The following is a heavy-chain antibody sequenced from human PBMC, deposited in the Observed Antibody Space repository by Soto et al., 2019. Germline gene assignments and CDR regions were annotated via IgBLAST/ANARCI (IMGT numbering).Heavy chain of an antibody. J-gene: IGHJ6*02. V-gene: IGHV1-8*01. Sequence: ASVKVSCKASGYTFTSYDINWVRQATGQGLEWKGWMNPNSGNTGYAQKFQGRVTMTRNTSISTAYMELSSLRSEDTAVYYCARADWNYVYYYGMDVWGQGTTVTVSS. CDR2: MNPNSGNT. CDR3: ARADWNYVYYYGMDV. D-gene: IGHD1-7*01. CDR1: GYTFTSYD.